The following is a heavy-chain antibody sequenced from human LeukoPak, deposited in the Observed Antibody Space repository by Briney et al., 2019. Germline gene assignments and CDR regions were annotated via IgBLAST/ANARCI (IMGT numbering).Heavy chain of an antibody. CDR2: IYYSGST. CDR1: GGSISSYY. CDR3: ARQMGPGIWFGESSVGEDYNWFDP. V-gene: IGHV4-59*01. Sequence: SETQSLTCTVSGGSISSYYWSWIRQPLGKGLEWIGYIYYSGSTNYNPSLKSRVTISVDTSKNQFSLKLSSVTAADTAVYYCARQMGPGIWFGESSVGEDYNWFDPWGQGTLVTVSS. J-gene: IGHJ5*02. D-gene: IGHD3-10*01.